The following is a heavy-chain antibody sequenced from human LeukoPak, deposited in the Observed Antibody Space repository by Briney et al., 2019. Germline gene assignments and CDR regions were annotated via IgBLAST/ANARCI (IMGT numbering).Heavy chain of an antibody. CDR3: AVGDVFASNGYYYVWFDP. J-gene: IGHJ5*02. D-gene: IGHD3-22*01. CDR1: GHILTRSD. Sequence: ASVKVSCKTSGHILTRSDINWVRQASGQGPEWMGWINPNSGHTDFAQKFRGRVTMTRNASINTVYMELSSLTSEDTAIYFCAVGDVFASNGYYYVWFDPWGQGTLVTVPS. V-gene: IGHV1-8*01. CDR2: INPNSGHT.